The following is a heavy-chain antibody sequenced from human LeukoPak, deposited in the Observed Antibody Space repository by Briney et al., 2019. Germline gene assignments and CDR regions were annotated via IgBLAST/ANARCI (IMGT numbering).Heavy chain of an antibody. CDR2: INSDGSIT. V-gene: IGHV3-74*01. CDR3: AKIDAY. Sequence: GGSLRLSCAASGFTFSRNWMHWVRQAPGKGVVWGSRINSDGSITNYADSVKGRFTISRDNAKNTLYLQMSSLRAEDTAVYYCAKIDAYWGQGTLVTVSS. CDR1: GFTFSRNW. J-gene: IGHJ4*02.